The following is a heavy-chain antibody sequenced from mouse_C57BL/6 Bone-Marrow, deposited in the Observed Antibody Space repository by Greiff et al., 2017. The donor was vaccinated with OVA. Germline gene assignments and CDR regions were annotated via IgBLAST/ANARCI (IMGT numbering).Heavy chain of an antibody. CDR3: TTWGVTTPHFDY. V-gene: IGHV14-4*01. CDR1: GFNIKDDY. J-gene: IGHJ2*01. Sequence: EVQLQQSGAELVRPGASVKLSCTASGFNIKDDYMHWVKQRPEQGLEWIGWIDPENGDTEYASKFQGKATITADTSSNTAYLQLSSLTSEDTAVYYCTTWGVTTPHFDYWGQGTTLTVSS. CDR2: IDPENGDT. D-gene: IGHD2-3*01.